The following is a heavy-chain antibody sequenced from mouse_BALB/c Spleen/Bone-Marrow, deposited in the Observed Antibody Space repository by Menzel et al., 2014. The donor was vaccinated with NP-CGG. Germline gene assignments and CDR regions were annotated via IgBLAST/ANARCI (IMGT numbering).Heavy chain of an antibody. V-gene: IGHV14-3*02. CDR1: GFNIKDTY. CDR2: IDPANGNT. Sequence: EVQLQQSGAELVKPGASVKLSCTASGFNIKDTYMHWVKQRPEQGLEWIGRIDPANGNTKYDPKFQGMATITADTSSNTAYLQLSSLTSEDTAVYYCATMITDWYFDVWGAGTTVTVSS. D-gene: IGHD2-4*01. CDR3: ATMITDWYFDV. J-gene: IGHJ1*01.